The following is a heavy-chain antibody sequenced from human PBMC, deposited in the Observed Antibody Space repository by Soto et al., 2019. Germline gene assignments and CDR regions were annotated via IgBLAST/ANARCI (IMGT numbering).Heavy chain of an antibody. CDR2: IYYSGST. D-gene: IGHD4-17*01. Sequence: PSETLSLTCTVSGGSISSSSYYWGWIRQPPGKGLEWIGSIYYSGSTYYNPSLKSRVTISVDTSKNQFSLKLSSVTAADTAVYYCARQRDYGDYASWGQGTLVTVSS. CDR1: GGSISSSSYY. V-gene: IGHV4-39*01. CDR3: ARQRDYGDYAS. J-gene: IGHJ4*02.